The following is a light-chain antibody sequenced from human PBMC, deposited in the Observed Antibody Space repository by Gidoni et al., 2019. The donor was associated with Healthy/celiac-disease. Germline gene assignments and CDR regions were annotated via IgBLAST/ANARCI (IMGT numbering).Light chain of an antibody. J-gene: IGKJ2*01. V-gene: IGKV1-39*01. CDR1: QSIISY. CDR2: DAS. CDR3: QQSYSTPHT. Sequence: IQMTQSPSSLSASVGDRVTITCRASQSIISYLHWYQQKPGKAPKLLIYDASSLQRGVPSRFSGDGSGTYFTLTISSLQPEDFATYYYQQSYSTPHTFGQGTKLEIK.